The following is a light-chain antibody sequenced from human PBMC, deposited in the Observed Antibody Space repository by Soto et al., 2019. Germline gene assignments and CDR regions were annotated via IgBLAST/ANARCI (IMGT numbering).Light chain of an antibody. CDR3: CSYAGSYSYV. V-gene: IGLV2-11*01. Sequence: QSALTQPRSVSGSPGQSVSISCTGTSSDVGGYNYVSWYQQHPGKAPKLMIYDVTKRPSGFPDRFSASKSGNTASLTISGLQADDEADYYCCSYAGSYSYVFGTGTKLTVL. CDR1: SSDVGGYNY. J-gene: IGLJ1*01. CDR2: DVT.